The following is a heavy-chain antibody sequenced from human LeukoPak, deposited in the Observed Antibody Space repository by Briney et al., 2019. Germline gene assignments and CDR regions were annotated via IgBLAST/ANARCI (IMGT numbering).Heavy chain of an antibody. CDR1: GYTFTNYG. D-gene: IGHD5-12*01. Sequence: ASVKVSCKASGYTFTNYGISWVRQAPGQGLEWMGWISVYNGNTNYAQKLQGRVTMTTDTSTSTAYMELRSLRSDDTAVYYCARGGYIWDYYNYYMAVWGKGTTVTISS. J-gene: IGHJ6*03. CDR2: ISVYNGNT. V-gene: IGHV1-18*01. CDR3: ARGGYIWDYYNYYMAV.